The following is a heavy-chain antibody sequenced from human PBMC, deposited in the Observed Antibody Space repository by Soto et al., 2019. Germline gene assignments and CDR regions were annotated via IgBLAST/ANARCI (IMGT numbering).Heavy chain of an antibody. J-gene: IGHJ6*02. CDR1: GLTFVDHV. CDR2: INWDGYSI. D-gene: IGHD3-3*01. V-gene: IGHV3-9*01. Sequence: EVQLVESGGGLVHPGRSLGLSFLASGLTFVDHVRHWVRQVPGKGLGWVGNINWDGYSIGYGGSVRGRFTISRDNAKKTLYLQMNSLRREDTALYYCARSWSGSTSGRVDVWGQGTTVTVSS. CDR3: ARSWSGSTSGRVDV.